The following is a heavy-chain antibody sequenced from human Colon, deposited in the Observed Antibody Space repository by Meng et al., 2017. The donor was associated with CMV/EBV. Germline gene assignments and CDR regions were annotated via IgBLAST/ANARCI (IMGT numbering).Heavy chain of an antibody. CDR2: IKPDGSQG. CDR3: VGQRGDSPFAY. J-gene: IGHJ4*02. Sequence: ETLSLTCAAFGFTFSDFWMNWVRLAPGKGLECVANIKPDGSQGYYVDSVKGRFTISRDNAKDLLYLQMNTLRVEDTAMYYCVGQRGDSPFAYWGQGALVTVSS. CDR1: GFTFSDFW. D-gene: IGHD5-18*01. V-gene: IGHV3-7*01.